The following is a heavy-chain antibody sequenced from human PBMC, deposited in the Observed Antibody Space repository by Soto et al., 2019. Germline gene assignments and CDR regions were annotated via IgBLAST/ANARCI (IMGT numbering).Heavy chain of an antibody. CDR3: ARSQGSSTSLEIYYYYYYGMDV. Sequence: QVQLVQSGAEVKKPGSSVKVSRKASGGTFSSYAISWVRQAPGQGLEWMGGIIPISGTANYAQKFQGRVTITADESTSTAYMELSSLRSEDTAVYYCARSQGSSTSLEIYYYYYYGMDVWGQGITVTVSS. CDR2: IIPISGTA. CDR1: GGTFSSYA. D-gene: IGHD2-2*01. V-gene: IGHV1-69*01. J-gene: IGHJ6*02.